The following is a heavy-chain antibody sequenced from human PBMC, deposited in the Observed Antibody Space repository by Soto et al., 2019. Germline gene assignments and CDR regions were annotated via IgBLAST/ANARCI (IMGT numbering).Heavy chain of an antibody. CDR2: INPSGGST. CDR1: GYTFTSYY. V-gene: IGHV1-46*01. J-gene: IGHJ6*02. Sequence: QVQLVQSGAEVKKPGASVKVSCKASGYTFTSYYMHWVRQAPGQGLEWMGIINPSGGSTSYAQKFQGRGTMIRKTSTSTVDNEVRSMRSEDTAVYYCSTSSSGGSSTSVVVVAAAYYYYYYGMDVWGQGTTVTVSS. CDR3: STSSSGGSSTSVVVVAAAYYYYYYGMDV. D-gene: IGHD2-15*01.